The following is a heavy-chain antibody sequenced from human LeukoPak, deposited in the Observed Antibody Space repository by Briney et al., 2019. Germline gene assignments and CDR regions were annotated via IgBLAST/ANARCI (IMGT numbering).Heavy chain of an antibody. V-gene: IGHV3-21*01. CDR1: GFTFSSYS. CDR3: AREENFDY. J-gene: IGHJ4*02. CDR2: ISSNSSYI. Sequence: PGGSLRLSCAASGFTFSSYSMNWVRQAPGKGLEWISSISSNSSYICYADSVKGRFTISRDNAKNSLYLQMNSLRAEDTAVYYCAREENFDYWGQGTLVTVSS.